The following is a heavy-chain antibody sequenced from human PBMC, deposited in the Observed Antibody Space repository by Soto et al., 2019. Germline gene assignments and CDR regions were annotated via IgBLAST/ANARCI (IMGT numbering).Heavy chain of an antibody. CDR3: ARGPNGYSSGWYVDY. CDR1: GFTFSSYD. J-gene: IGHJ4*02. Sequence: EVQLVESGGGLVQPGGSLRLSCAASGFTFSSYDMHWVRQATGKGLEWVSAIGTAGDTYYPGSVKGRLTISRENAKNSLYLQMNSLSAGDTAVYYCARGPNGYSSGWYVDYWGQGTLVTVSS. CDR2: IGTAGDT. D-gene: IGHD6-19*01. V-gene: IGHV3-13*01.